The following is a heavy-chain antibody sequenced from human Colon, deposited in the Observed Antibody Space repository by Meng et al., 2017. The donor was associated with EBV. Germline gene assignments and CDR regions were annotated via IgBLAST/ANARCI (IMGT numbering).Heavy chain of an antibody. V-gene: IGHV4-39*02. CDR1: GGSISSDTYY. CDR2: LYYSGST. D-gene: IGHD6-19*01. CDR3: ARRGSRSGLYAYDY. J-gene: IGHJ4*02. Sequence: QLQRQGSGPGLVKPSETLSLTCTVSGGSISSDTYYWGWIRQPPGKGLEWIGSLYYSGSTYSNPSLKRRVTISVDTSKNHFSLKLSSVTAADTAVYYCARRGSRSGLYAYDYWGQGTLVTVSS.